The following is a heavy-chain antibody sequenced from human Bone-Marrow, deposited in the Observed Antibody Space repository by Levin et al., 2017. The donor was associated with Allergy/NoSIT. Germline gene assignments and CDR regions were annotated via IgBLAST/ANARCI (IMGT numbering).Heavy chain of an antibody. J-gene: IGHJ6*03. Sequence: GGSLRLSCAASGFTFSSYGMHWVRQAPGKGLEWVAVIWYDGSNKYYADSVKGRFTISRDNSKNTLYLQMNSLRAEDTAVYYCARDSEPSGYDYGDYYYDYYMDVWGKGTTVTVSS. CDR1: GFTFSSYG. V-gene: IGHV3-33*01. CDR2: IWYDGSNK. D-gene: IGHD5-12*01. CDR3: ARDSEPSGYDYGDYYYDYYMDV.